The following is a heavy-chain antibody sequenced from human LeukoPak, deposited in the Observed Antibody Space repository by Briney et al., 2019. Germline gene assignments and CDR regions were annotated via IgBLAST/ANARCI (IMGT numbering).Heavy chain of an antibody. D-gene: IGHD2-21*01. CDR2: IYSDSST. J-gene: IGHJ4*02. CDR1: GFTFSSNY. Sequence: GGSLRLSCAASGFTFSSNYMSWVRQAPGKGLEWVPVIYSDSSTYYADSVKGRFTISRDNSKNTLYVQMNSLRAEDTAVYYCARESPYSLDYWGQGTLVTVSS. V-gene: IGHV3-53*01. CDR3: ARESPYSLDY.